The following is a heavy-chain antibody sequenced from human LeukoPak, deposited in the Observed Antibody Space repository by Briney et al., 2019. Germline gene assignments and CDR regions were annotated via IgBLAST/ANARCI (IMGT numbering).Heavy chain of an antibody. CDR3: ARGVCTNGVCYTGYDY. J-gene: IGHJ4*02. Sequence: SVKVSCKASGGTFSSYAISWVRQAPGQGLEWMGGIIPIFGTANYAQKFQGRVTITADESTSTAYMELSSLRSEDTAVYYCARGVCTNGVCYTGYDYWGQGTLVTVSS. CDR1: GGTFSSYA. V-gene: IGHV1-69*13. D-gene: IGHD2-8*01. CDR2: IIPIFGTA.